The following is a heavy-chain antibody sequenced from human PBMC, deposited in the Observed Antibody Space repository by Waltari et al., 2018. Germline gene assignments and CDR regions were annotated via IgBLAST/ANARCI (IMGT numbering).Heavy chain of an antibody. V-gene: IGHV3-48*01. CDR2: ISSSTTT. CDR1: GFTFSTYH. D-gene: IGHD5-12*01. CDR3: ARGRDGYIQDVFDI. J-gene: IGHJ3*02. Sequence: EVQLVESGGGMVQPGESLRLSCPASGFTFSTYHMHWVRQAPGKGLEWVSYISSSTTTYYADYVKGRFTISRDNAKNSLYLQMNSLRAEDTALYYCARGRDGYIQDVFDIWGQGTMVSVSS.